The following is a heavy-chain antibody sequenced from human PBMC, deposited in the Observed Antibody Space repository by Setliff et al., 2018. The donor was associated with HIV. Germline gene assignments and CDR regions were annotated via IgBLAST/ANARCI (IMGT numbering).Heavy chain of an antibody. CDR1: GFTFKNAW. V-gene: IGHV3-48*01. J-gene: IGHJ1*01. Sequence: PGGSLRLSCAASGFTFKNAWMNWVRQAPGKGLEWISYISTSGSIIYYADSVKGRFTISRDNSKNTLYLRMNSLRAEDTAVYYCAQAQTSVSGSYYQYLQHWGQGTLVTVSS. D-gene: IGHD3-10*01. CDR2: ISTSGSII. CDR3: AQAQTSVSGSYYQYLQH.